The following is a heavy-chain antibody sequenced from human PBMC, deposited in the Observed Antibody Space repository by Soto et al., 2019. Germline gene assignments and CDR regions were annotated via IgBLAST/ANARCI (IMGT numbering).Heavy chain of an antibody. CDR3: ANGKYYGDSGGYFQY. CDR2: MTGDGDRT. CDR1: GFTFSTYA. Sequence: PGGSLRLSCAASGFTFSTYAMNWVRQAPGKGLEWVSSMTGDGDRTNYADSVKGRFTISRDNSKNTLYLQMSSLRADDTAVYYCANGKYYGDSGGYFQYWGQGTLVTVSS. V-gene: IGHV3-23*01. D-gene: IGHD4-17*01. J-gene: IGHJ1*01.